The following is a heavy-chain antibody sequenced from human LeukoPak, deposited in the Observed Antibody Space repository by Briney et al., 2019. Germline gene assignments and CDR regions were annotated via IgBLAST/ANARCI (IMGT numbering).Heavy chain of an antibody. CDR1: GGSISSGSYY. CDR2: IYTGGST. D-gene: IGHD3-3*01. V-gene: IGHV4-61*02. Sequence: SQTLSLTCTVSGGSISSGSYYWSWIRQPAGKGLEWIGRIYTGGSTNYNPSLKSRVTISVDTSKNQFSLKLSSVTAADTAVYYCARGRSDDFWSGITPHWFDYWGQGTLVTVSS. CDR3: ARGRSDDFWSGITPHWFDY. J-gene: IGHJ4*02.